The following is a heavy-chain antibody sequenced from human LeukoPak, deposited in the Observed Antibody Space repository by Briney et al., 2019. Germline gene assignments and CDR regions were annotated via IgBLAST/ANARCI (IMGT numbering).Heavy chain of an antibody. Sequence: SGPTLVNPTQTLTLTCTFSGFSLSTSGVGVGWIRQPPGKALEWLALIYWDDDKRYSPSLRSRLTITNDASKNQVVLTMTNVDPADTGTYYCGHIFNSSPYSWGQGTLVTVSS. D-gene: IGHD2/OR15-2a*01. CDR1: GFSLSTSGVG. CDR3: GHIFNSSPYS. CDR2: IYWDDDK. J-gene: IGHJ4*02. V-gene: IGHV2-5*02.